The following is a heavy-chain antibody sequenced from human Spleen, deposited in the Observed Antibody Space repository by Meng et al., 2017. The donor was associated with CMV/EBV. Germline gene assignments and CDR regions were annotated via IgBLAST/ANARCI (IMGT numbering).Heavy chain of an antibody. CDR3: AREPLTVRGVIRD. D-gene: IGHD3-10*01. V-gene: IGHV4-34*01. CDR1: GGSFSGYY. J-gene: IGHJ4*02. CDR2: INHSGSN. Sequence: SETLSLTCAVYGGSFSGYYWSWIRQPPGKGLEWIGEINHSGSNNYNPSLKSRVTISVDTSKNQFSLKLSSVTAADTAVYYCAREPLTVRGVIRDWGQGTLVTVSS.